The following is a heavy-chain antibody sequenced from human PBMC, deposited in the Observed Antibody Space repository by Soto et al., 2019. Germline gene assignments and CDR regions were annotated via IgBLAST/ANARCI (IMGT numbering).Heavy chain of an antibody. J-gene: IGHJ4*02. CDR3: ARGGHIAVVTASFDY. V-gene: IGHV1-46*02. CDR1: GYSFNTYY. D-gene: IGHD2-21*02. CDR2: IHPSGGGT. Sequence: GVSVEVCCKPSGYSFNTYYLHWVRQAPGQALEWMGVIHPSGGGTTYAQKFLGRVTVTRDTSTSTVFMELSSLRSDDTAVYYCARGGHIAVVTASFDYWGQGTLVTVS.